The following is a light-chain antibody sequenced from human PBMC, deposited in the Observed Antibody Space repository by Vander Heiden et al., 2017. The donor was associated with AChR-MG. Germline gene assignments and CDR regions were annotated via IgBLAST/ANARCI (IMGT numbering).Light chain of an antibody. J-gene: IGKJ2*01. Sequence: DIQMTQSPSTLSASVGDRATITCRASQSISSWLAWYQQKPGKGPKVLIYKASSLESGVPSRFSGSGSGTEFTLTISSLQPDDFATYYCQQYNSYPWAFGQGTKLEIK. CDR1: QSISSW. V-gene: IGKV1-5*03. CDR2: KAS. CDR3: QQYNSYPWA.